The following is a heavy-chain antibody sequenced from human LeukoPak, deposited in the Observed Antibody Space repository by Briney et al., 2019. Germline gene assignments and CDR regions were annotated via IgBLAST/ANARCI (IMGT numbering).Heavy chain of an antibody. V-gene: IGHV3-21*01. Sequence: GGSLRLSCAASGFIFSSHGMNWVRQAPGKGLEWVSSISSSSSYIYYADSVKGRFTISRDNAKNSLYLQMNSLRAEDTAVYYCARVAVAGVNYFDYWGQGTLVTVSS. CDR2: ISSSSSYI. CDR1: GFIFSSHG. CDR3: ARVAVAGVNYFDY. J-gene: IGHJ4*02. D-gene: IGHD6-19*01.